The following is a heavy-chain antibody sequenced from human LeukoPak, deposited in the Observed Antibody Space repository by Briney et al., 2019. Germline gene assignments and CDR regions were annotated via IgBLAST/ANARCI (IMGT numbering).Heavy chain of an antibody. V-gene: IGHV3-66*01. J-gene: IGHJ6*03. CDR1: GFTVSSNY. CDR2: IYNGGST. D-gene: IGHD3-3*01. CDR3: AKFPNLYDFSAYYYYYYMDV. Sequence: GGSLRLSCAVSGFTVSSNYMSWVRQAPGKGLEWVSVIYNGGSTDYADSVKGRFTISRDNSKNTLYLQMNSLRAEDTAVYYCAKFPNLYDFSAYYYYYYMDVWGKGTTVTVSS.